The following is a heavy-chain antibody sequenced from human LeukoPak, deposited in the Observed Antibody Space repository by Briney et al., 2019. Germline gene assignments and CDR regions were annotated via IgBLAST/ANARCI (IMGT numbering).Heavy chain of an antibody. CDR2: ISYDGSNK. CDR3: ARDLRSLLLRHHYYYMDV. V-gene: IGHV3-30*01. J-gene: IGHJ6*03. D-gene: IGHD3-3*01. Sequence: GGSLRLSCAASGFTFSSYAMHWVRQAPGKGLEWVAVISYDGSNKYYADSVKGRFTISRDNSKNTLYLQMNSLRAEDTAVYYCARDLRSLLLRHHYYYMDVWGKGATVTVSS. CDR1: GFTFSSYA.